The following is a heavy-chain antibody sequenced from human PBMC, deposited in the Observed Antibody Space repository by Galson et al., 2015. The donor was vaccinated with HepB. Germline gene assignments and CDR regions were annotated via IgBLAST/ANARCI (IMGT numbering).Heavy chain of an antibody. Sequence: GSLRLSCAGSGFTFDDFMMHWVRQSPGKGLEWVSLISWNGGTTHYADSVQGRFTISRDNRRNYLYLQMNSLRSEDTAVYYCAKDISLVSYGSGHYGMDVWGPGTTVTVSS. CDR1: GFTFDDFM. J-gene: IGHJ6*02. CDR3: AKDISLVSYGSGHYGMDV. CDR2: ISWNGGTT. D-gene: IGHD3-10*01. V-gene: IGHV3-43*01.